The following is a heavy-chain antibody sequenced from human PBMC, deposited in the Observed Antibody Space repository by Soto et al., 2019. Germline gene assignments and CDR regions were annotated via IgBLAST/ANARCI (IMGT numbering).Heavy chain of an antibody. CDR3: ASQHYYDSSGYYVVY. D-gene: IGHD3-22*01. V-gene: IGHV5-10-1*01. CDR1: GYSFTSYW. J-gene: IGHJ4*02. CDR2: IDPSDSYT. Sequence: GESLKISCKGSGYSFTSYWMSWVRQMPGKGLEWMGRIDPSDSYTNYSPSFQGHVTISADKSISTAYLQWSSLKASDTAMYYCASQHYYDSSGYYVVYWGQGTLVTVSS.